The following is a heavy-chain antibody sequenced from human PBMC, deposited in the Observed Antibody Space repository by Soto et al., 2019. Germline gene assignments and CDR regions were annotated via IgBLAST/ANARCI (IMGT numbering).Heavy chain of an antibody. CDR1: GGSISSYY. J-gene: IGHJ6*03. CDR2: IYTRGTT. V-gene: IGHV4-59*01. D-gene: IGHD3-10*01. CDR3: ARENYYGSGSRAESYYTDV. Sequence: PSETLSLTCTVSGGSISSYYWNWIRQPPGKGLEWIGYIYTRGTTNYNPSLKSRVTISVDPSKNQFSLKLSSVTAADTAVYYCARENYYGSGSRAESYYTDVWGKGTTVTVSS.